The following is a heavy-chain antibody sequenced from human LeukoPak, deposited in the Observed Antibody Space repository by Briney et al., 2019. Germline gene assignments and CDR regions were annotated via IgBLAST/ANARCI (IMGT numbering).Heavy chain of an antibody. CDR1: GGSISSSSYY. CDR2: IYYSGST. CDR3: ARDFTSGYYDSRGAFDI. D-gene: IGHD3-22*01. Sequence: SETLSLTCTVSGGSISSSSYYWGWIRQPPGEGLEWIGSIYYSGSTYYNPSLKSRVTISVDTSKNQFSLKLSSVTAADTAVYYCARDFTSGYYDSRGAFDIWGQGTMVTVSS. J-gene: IGHJ3*02. V-gene: IGHV4-39*07.